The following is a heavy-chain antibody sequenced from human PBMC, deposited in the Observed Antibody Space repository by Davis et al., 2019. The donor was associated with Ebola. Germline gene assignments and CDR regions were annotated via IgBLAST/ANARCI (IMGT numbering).Heavy chain of an antibody. J-gene: IGHJ5*02. V-gene: IGHV1-18*01. CDR1: GYTFTSYG. CDR2: HSAYNGNT. CDR3: ARAPLGITFGGVIGWFDP. D-gene: IGHD3-16*02. Sequence: ASVKLSCKASGYTFTSYGISWVRQAPRQGLAWMGWHSAYNGNTNHAQKLQGRVTMTTDTSTSTAFMELRSLRSADTAVYYCARAPLGITFGGVIGWFDPWGQGTLVTVSS.